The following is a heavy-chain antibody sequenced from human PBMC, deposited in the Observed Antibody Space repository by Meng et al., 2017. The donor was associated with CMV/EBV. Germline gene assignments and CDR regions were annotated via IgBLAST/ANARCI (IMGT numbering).Heavy chain of an antibody. CDR3: ARVGRTSCYDY. V-gene: IGHV4-30-4*08. Sequence: QPPELRTRTLQPSRTVSLTCTVYVAAIGRVDSSWGWIPQPPGNGLAWIGYIYYSGSTYYNPSLKSRVTISVDTSKIQFSLKLSSVTAADTAVYYCARVGRTSCYDYWGQGTLVTVSS. CDR1: VAAIGRVDSS. CDR2: IYYSGST. J-gene: IGHJ4*02. D-gene: IGHD2-2*01.